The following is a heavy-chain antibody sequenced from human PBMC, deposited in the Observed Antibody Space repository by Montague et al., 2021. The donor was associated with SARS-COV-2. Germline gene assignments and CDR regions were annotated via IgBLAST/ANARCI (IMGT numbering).Heavy chain of an antibody. Sequence: SETLSLTCTVSGGSVGSSHYYWAWIRQPPGKGLEWTGTIYYSGSTYYNPSPRSRVTIDVDASTNQFSLKLHSVTAADTAVYFCARGLYNWNYEHWFDTWGQGTLVTVSS. CDR2: IYYSGST. D-gene: IGHD1-7*01. J-gene: IGHJ5*02. CDR1: GGSVGSSHYY. CDR3: ARGLYNWNYEHWFDT. V-gene: IGHV4-39*01.